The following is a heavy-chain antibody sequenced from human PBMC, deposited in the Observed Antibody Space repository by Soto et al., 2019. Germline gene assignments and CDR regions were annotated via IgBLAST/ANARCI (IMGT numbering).Heavy chain of an antibody. V-gene: IGHV4-39*01. CDR1: GGTIISSSYY. J-gene: IGHJ4*02. D-gene: IGHD3-3*01. Sequence: PLLTLSVTKTVSGGTIISSSYYRGWIHQPPGKGLEWIGSIYYSGSTYYNPSLKSRVTISVDTSKNQFSLKLSSVTAADTAVYYCASRVDFWSGYYLYSGQGTLLTVSS. CDR3: ASRVDFWSGYYLY. CDR2: IYYSGST.